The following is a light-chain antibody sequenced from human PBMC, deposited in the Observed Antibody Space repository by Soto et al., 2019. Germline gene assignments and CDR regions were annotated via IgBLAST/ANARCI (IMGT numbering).Light chain of an antibody. CDR1: QSISSW. J-gene: IGKJ5*01. CDR3: QQYNSYSEA. CDR2: DAS. Sequence: DIQMTLSLSTLSASVGDRVTITCRASQSISSWLAWYQQRPGKAPKLLIYDASSLESGVPSRFSGSGSGTEFTLTISSLQPDDFATYYCQQYNSYSEAFGQGTRLEIK. V-gene: IGKV1-5*01.